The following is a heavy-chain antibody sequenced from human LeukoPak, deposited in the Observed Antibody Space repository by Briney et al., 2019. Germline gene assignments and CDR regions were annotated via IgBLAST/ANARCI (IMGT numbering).Heavy chain of an antibody. V-gene: IGHV3-30*18. CDR3: AKSLPSGWYVLDY. D-gene: IGHD6-19*01. CDR1: GFTFSSYG. Sequence: SLRLSCAASGFTFSSYGMHWVRQAPGKGLEWVAVISYDGSNKYYADSVKGRFTISRDNSKNTLYLQMNSLRAEDTAVYYCAKSLPSGWYVLDYWGQGTLVTVSS. CDR2: ISYDGSNK. J-gene: IGHJ4*02.